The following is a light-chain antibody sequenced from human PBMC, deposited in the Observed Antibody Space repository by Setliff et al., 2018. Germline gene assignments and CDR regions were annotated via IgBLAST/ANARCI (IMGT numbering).Light chain of an antibody. J-gene: IGLJ1*01. Sequence: QSALAQPASVSGSPGQSITISCTGTSSDIGGYKYVSWCQQHPGKAPKLMIYEVSNRPSGVSNRFSGSKSGNTASLTISGLQAEDEADYYCCSYTSSDTVVFGTGTRSPS. CDR1: SSDIGGYKY. V-gene: IGLV2-14*01. CDR3: CSYTSSDTVV. CDR2: EVS.